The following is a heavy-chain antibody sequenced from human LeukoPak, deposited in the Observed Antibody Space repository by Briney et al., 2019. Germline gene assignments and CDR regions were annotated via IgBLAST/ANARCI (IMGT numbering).Heavy chain of an antibody. CDR1: GFTFSSDA. CDR3: AKGGHSSGWRNYFDY. V-gene: IGHV3-23*01. J-gene: IGHJ4*02. CDR2: ISGSGGST. D-gene: IGHD6-19*01. Sequence: PGGSLRLSCAASGFTFSSDAMSWVRQAPGKGLEWVSSISGSGGSTYYADSVKGRFTISRDNSKNTLYLQMNSLRVEDTAVYYCAKGGHSSGWRNYFDYWGQGTLVTVPS.